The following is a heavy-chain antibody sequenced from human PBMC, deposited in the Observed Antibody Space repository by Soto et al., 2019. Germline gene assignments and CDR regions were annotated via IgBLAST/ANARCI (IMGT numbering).Heavy chain of an antibody. V-gene: IGHV4-34*01. Sequence: PSETLSLTCAVYGGSFSGYYWSWVRQPPGKGLEWIGEINHSGSTNYNPSLKSRVTISVDTSKNQFSLKLSSVTAADTAVYYCARDHVLRFLEWLSDYYYYGMDVWGQGTTVTVSS. CDR3: ARDHVLRFLEWLSDYYYYGMDV. CDR1: GGSFSGYY. J-gene: IGHJ6*02. CDR2: INHSGST. D-gene: IGHD3-3*01.